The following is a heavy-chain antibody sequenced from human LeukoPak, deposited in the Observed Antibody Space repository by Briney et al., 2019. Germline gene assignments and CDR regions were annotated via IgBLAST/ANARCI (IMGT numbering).Heavy chain of an antibody. V-gene: IGHV3-48*04. D-gene: IGHD3-10*02. Sequence: GGSLRLSCAASGFTFSSYSMNWVRQAPGKGLEWVSYISSSGSTIYYADSVKGRFTISRDNAKTSLYLQMNSLRAEDTAVYYCAELGITMIGGVWGKGTTVTISS. J-gene: IGHJ6*04. CDR3: AELGITMIGGV. CDR1: GFTFSSYS. CDR2: ISSSGSTI.